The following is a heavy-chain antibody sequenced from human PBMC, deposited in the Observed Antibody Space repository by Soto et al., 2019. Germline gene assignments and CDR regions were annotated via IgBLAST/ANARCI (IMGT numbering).Heavy chain of an antibody. CDR1: GYTFTGYY. CDR2: LNPNSGGT. J-gene: IGHJ6*02. Sequence: QVQLVQSGAEVKKPGASVKVSCKASGYTFTGYYMHWVRQAPGQGLEWMGWLNPNSGGTNYAQKIQGWVTMTRDTXTXXADMELSRLRSDDTAVYYCAREVGASPYYYYGMDVWGQGTTVTVSS. D-gene: IGHD1-26*01. CDR3: AREVGASPYYYYGMDV. V-gene: IGHV1-2*04.